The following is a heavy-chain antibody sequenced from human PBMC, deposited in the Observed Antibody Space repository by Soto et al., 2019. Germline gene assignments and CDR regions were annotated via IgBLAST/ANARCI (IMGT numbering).Heavy chain of an antibody. Sequence: EVLLVESGGGLVKPGGSLRLSCAASGFTFSTYNMNWVRQAPGKGLEWVSSINGRGNYIYYTDAVKGRFTISRDNAKTSLYLQINRLRAEDTAVYYCAREDGIVGATSAFDYWGQGTLVTVSS. CDR1: GFTFSTYN. D-gene: IGHD1-26*01. J-gene: IGHJ4*02. V-gene: IGHV3-21*01. CDR2: INGRGNYI. CDR3: AREDGIVGATSAFDY.